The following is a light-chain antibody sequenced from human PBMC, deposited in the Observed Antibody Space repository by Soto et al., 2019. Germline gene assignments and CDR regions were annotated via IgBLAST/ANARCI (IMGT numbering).Light chain of an antibody. V-gene: IGLV4-69*01. CDR2: LNSDGSH. CDR3: QTWGTGIHYG. CDR1: RRHSSYA. J-gene: IGLJ1*01. Sequence: QLVLTQSPSASASLGASVKLPCTLRRRHSSYAIAWHQQQPEKGPRYLMKLNSDGSHSKGDGIPDRFSGSSSGAERYLTITSLQSEDEADYYCQTWGTGIHYGFGTGTKLTVL.